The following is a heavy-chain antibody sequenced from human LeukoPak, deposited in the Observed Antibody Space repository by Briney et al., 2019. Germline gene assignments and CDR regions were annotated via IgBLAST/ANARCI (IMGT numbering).Heavy chain of an antibody. CDR1: GFTVSSNY. V-gene: IGHV3-53*01. Sequence: GGSLRLSCAASGFTVSSNYMSWVRQAPGKGLEWVSVIYSGGSTYYADSVKGRFTISRDNSKNTLYLQMNSLRAEDTAVYYCARTDSGNNWFDPWGQGTLVTVSS. CDR2: IYSGGST. D-gene: IGHD1-26*01. CDR3: ARTDSGNNWFDP. J-gene: IGHJ5*02.